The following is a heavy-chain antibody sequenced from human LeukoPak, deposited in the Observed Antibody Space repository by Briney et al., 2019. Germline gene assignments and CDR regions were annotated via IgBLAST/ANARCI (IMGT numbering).Heavy chain of an antibody. CDR1: GGTFSSYA. CDR3: AREDATVTTGGDFDY. CDR2: IIPILGIA. D-gene: IGHD4-17*01. Sequence: SVKVSCKASGGTFSSYAISWVRQAPGQGLEWMGRIIPILGIANYAQKFQGRVTITADKSTSTAYMELSSLRSEDTAVYYCAREDATVTTGGDFDYWGQGTLVTVSS. V-gene: IGHV1-69*04. J-gene: IGHJ4*02.